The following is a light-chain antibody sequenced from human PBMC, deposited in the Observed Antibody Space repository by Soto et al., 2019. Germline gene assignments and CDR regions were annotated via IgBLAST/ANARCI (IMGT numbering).Light chain of an antibody. V-gene: IGKV3-20*01. CDR3: RQYYSSPRT. J-gene: IGKJ1*01. CDR2: GAS. Sequence: EIVLTQSPGTLSLSPGERATLSCRASQSVSSSYLAWYQQKPGQAPRLLIYGASSRATGIPDRLSGSGSGTGFTLTIGRLEPEDFAVYFRRQYYSSPRTFGQGTKVEIK. CDR1: QSVSSSY.